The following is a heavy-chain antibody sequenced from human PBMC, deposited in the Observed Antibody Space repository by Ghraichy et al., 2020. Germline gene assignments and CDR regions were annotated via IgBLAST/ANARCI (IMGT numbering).Heavy chain of an antibody. CDR2: INPNSGGT. J-gene: IGHJ4*02. V-gene: IGHV1-2*02. Sequence: ASVKVSCKASGYTFTGYYMHWVRQAPGQGLEWMGWINPNSGGTNYAQKFQGRVTMTRDTSISTAYMELSRLRSDDTAVYYCARDQRGIAVAGTSVGYWGQGTLVTVSS. CDR1: GYTFTGYY. CDR3: ARDQRGIAVAGTSVGY. D-gene: IGHD6-19*01.